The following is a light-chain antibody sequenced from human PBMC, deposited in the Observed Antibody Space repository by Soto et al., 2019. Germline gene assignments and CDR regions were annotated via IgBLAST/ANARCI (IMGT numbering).Light chain of an antibody. Sequence: EIVLTQSPGTLSLPPGERATLSCRASQSVRSSYLAWYQQKFGQAPRLLIYGASSRATGIPDRFSGSGSGTDFTLTISRLEPVDFAVYYCQQYGSSSWTFGQGTKVEIK. CDR1: QSVRSSY. CDR3: QQYGSSSWT. J-gene: IGKJ1*01. CDR2: GAS. V-gene: IGKV3-20*01.